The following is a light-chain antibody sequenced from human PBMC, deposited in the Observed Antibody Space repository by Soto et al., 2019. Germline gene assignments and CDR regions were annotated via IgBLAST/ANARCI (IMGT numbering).Light chain of an antibody. CDR1: SSDVGGYNY. CDR2: EVS. Sequence: QPVLTQPPSASGSPGQSVTISCTGTSSDVGGYNYVSWYQQHPGKAPKVMIYEVSKRPSGVPDRFSGSKSGNTASLTVSGLQAEDEADYYCSSYAGSSVVFGGGTQLTVL. V-gene: IGLV2-8*01. CDR3: SSYAGSSVV. J-gene: IGLJ2*01.